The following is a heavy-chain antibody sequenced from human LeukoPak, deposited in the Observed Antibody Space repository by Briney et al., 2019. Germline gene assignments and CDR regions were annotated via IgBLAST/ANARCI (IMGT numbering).Heavy chain of an antibody. CDR3: ARRGDYGDYSLDY. V-gene: IGHV4-59*01. J-gene: IGHJ4*02. D-gene: IGHD4-17*01. CDR2: IYYSGST. Sequence: SETLSLTCTVSGGSISSYYWSWIWQPPGKGLEWIGYIYYSGSTNYNPSLKSRVTISVDTSKNQFSLKLSSVTAADTAVYYCARRGDYGDYSLDYWGQGTLVTVSS. CDR1: GGSISSYY.